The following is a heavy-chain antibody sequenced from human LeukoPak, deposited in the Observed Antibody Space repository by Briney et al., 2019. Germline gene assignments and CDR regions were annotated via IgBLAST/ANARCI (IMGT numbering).Heavy chain of an antibody. CDR1: GFTFSNAW. D-gene: IGHD3-22*01. V-gene: IGHV3-7*01. J-gene: IGHJ4*02. CDR2: IKQDGSEK. CDR3: ARRVGYYYDSSGYYADY. Sequence: GGSLRLSCAASGFTFSNAWMSWVRQAPGKGLEWVANIKQDGSEKYYVDSVKGRFTISRDNAKNSLYLQMNSLRAEDTAVYYCARRVGYYYDSSGYYADYWGQGTLVTVSS.